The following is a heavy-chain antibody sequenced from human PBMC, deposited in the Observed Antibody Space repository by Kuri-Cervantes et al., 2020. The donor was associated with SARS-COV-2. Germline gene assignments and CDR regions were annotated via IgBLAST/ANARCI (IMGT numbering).Heavy chain of an antibody. CDR1: GFTFSSYW. J-gene: IGHJ4*02. V-gene: IGHV3-74*01. D-gene: IGHD3-10*01. CDR3: AKHAMVRGVIITKAGGTDY. CDR2: INSDGSST. Sequence: ETLSLTCAASGFTFSSYWMHWVRQAPGKGLVWVSRINSDGSSTSYADSVKGRFTISRGNAKNTLYLQMNSLRAEDTAVYYCAKHAMVRGVIITKAGGTDYWGQGTLVTVSS.